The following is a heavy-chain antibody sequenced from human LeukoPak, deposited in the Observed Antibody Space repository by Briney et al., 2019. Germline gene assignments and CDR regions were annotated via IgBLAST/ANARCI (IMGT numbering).Heavy chain of an antibody. V-gene: IGHV4-59*01. CDR1: GGSISSYY. D-gene: IGHD6-19*01. J-gene: IGHJ4*02. CDR3: AREAIIAVAGTSIDY. Sequence: SETLSLTCTVSGGSISSYYWSWIRQPPGKGLEWIGYIYYSGSTNYNPSLKSRVTISVDTSKNQFSLKLSSVTAADTAVYYCAREAIIAVAGTSIDYWGQGTLVTVSS. CDR2: IYYSGST.